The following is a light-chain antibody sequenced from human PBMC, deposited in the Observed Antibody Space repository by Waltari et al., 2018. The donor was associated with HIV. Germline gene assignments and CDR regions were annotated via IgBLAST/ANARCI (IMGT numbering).Light chain of an antibody. CDR3: QQYNTYPYT. CDR1: QSISSW. CDR2: KAS. J-gene: IGKJ2*01. Sequence: IQMTPSPSTLSASVGDRVTITCRASQSISSWLAWYQQKPGKAPKLLIYKASSLESGVPSRFSGSGSGTEFTLTVSSLQPDDCATYYCQQYNTYPYTFGQGTKLEIK. V-gene: IGKV1-5*03.